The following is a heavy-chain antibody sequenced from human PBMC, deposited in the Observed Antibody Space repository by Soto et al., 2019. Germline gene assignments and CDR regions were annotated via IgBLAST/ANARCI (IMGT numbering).Heavy chain of an antibody. CDR3: ARGSGYDWGYYYYYYMDV. J-gene: IGHJ6*03. CDR2: IYYSGST. Sequence: QVQLQESGPGLVKPSETLSLTCTVSGGSISSYYWSWIRQPPGKGLEWIGYIYYSGSTNYNPSLKGRVTISVATSKNQFSLKLSSVTAADTAVYYCARGSGYDWGYYYYYYMDVWGKGTTVTVSS. CDR1: GGSISSYY. V-gene: IGHV4-59*01. D-gene: IGHD5-12*01.